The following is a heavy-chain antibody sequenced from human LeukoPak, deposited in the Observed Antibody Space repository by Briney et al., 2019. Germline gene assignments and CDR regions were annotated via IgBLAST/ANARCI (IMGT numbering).Heavy chain of an antibody. CDR2: IIPMFGTP. J-gene: IGHJ4*02. V-gene: IGHV1-69*05. D-gene: IGHD3-22*01. CDR1: GGTFSRNT. CDR3: ARVSVDSGYYYLDL. Sequence: SVKVSCKASGGTFSRNTVTWVRQAPGQGLEWMGGIIPMFGTPNYAQNFRGRVTVTTDESTSTASMELTSLRSEDTAVYYCARVSVDSGYYYLDLWGQGTLVTVSS.